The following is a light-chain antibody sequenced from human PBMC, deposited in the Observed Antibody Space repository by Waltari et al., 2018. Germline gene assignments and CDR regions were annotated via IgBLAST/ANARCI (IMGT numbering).Light chain of an antibody. CDR1: SSDVGGYNY. CDR3: SSYTSSTTLV. Sequence: QSALTQPASVSGSPGQSITISCTGPSSDVGGYNYVSWYQQHPGKVPKLMIFDVSNRPSGVSDRFSGSKSGNTASLTISGLQGEDEADYYCSSYTSSTTLVFGGGTKLTVL. V-gene: IGLV2-14*03. CDR2: DVS. J-gene: IGLJ3*02.